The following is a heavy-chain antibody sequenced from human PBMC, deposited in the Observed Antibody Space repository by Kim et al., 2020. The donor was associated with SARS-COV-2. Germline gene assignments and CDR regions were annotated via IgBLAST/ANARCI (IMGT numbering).Heavy chain of an antibody. Sequence: SETLSLTCTVSGGSISSYYWSWIWQPPGKGLEWIGYIYYCGSTNYNPTLMSRVTISVDTSKNQFSLTLSFVTAADTAVYYCARRGRGAVAGTWVFDIWGQGTMDTVST. D-gene: IGHD6-19*01. J-gene: IGHJ3*02. CDR1: GGSISSYY. V-gene: IGHV4-59*12. CDR3: ARRGRGAVAGTWVFDI. CDR2: IYYCGST.